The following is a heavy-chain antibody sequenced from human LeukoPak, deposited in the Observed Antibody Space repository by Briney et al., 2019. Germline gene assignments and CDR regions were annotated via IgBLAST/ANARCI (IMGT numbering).Heavy chain of an antibody. CDR1: GYTFTGYY. CDR2: INPNSGGT. D-gene: IGHD1-26*01. V-gene: IGHV1-2*02. Sequence: ASVKVSCKASGYTFTGYYMHWVRHAPGQGLEWMGWINPNSGGTNYAQKFQGRVTMTRDTSISTAYMELSRLRSDDTAVYYCARDRVGATPRRRYYYYGMDVWGQGTTVTVSS. J-gene: IGHJ6*02. CDR3: ARDRVGATPRRRYYYYGMDV.